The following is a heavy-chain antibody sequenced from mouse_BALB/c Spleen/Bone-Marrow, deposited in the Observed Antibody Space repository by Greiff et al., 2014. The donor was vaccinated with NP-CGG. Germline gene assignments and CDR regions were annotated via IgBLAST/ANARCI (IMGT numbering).Heavy chain of an antibody. Sequence: VQLQQSGAELVRPGASVKLSCKTSGYTFTSYWINWVKQRPGQGLEWIGNIFPSDSSSNYNQKFKDKATLTVDKSSSTAYMHLTSPTSEDSAVYYCTRGKGYTLDYWGQGTSVTVSS. CDR3: TRGKGYTLDY. CDR1: GYTFTSYW. V-gene: IGHV1-69*02. J-gene: IGHJ4*01. CDR2: IFPSDSSS.